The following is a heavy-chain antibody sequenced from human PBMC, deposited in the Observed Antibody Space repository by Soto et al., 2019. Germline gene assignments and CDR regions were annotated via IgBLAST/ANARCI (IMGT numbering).Heavy chain of an antibody. D-gene: IGHD6-19*01. CDR3: ASLIAVAGVWSDYYYYGMDV. Sequence: GASVKVSCKASGGTFSSYAISWVRQAPGQGLEWTGGIIPIFGTANYAQKFQGRVTITADESTSTAYMELSSLRSEDTAVYYCASLIAVAGVWSDYYYYGMDVWGQGTTVTVSS. CDR1: GGTFSSYA. CDR2: IIPIFGTA. J-gene: IGHJ6*02. V-gene: IGHV1-69*13.